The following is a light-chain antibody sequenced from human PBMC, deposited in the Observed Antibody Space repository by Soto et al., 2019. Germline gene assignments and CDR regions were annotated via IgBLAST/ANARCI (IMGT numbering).Light chain of an antibody. CDR3: QQRSSWPLVS. V-gene: IGKV3-11*01. CDR2: HAS. Sequence: EIVLTQSPATLSLSPGERATLSCRASQSVTNSLVWYQHKPGQAPGLLIYHASSRATGIPARFSGSGSGTDFTLTISSLEPEDIAVYYCQQRSSWPLVSFGGGTKLEIK. CDR1: QSVTNS. J-gene: IGKJ4*01.